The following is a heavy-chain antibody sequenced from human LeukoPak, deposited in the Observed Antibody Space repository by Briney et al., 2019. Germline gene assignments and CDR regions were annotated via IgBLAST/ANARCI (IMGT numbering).Heavy chain of an antibody. V-gene: IGHV3-21*01. Sequence: KTGGSLRLSCAASGFTFSSYSMNWVRQAPGKGLEWVSSISSSSSYIYYADSVKGRFTISRDNAKNSLYLQMNSLRAEDTAVYYCATQKGYCSSTSCYRDYWGQGTLVTVSS. CDR2: ISSSSSYI. CDR1: GFTFSSYS. CDR3: ATQKGYCSSTSCYRDY. J-gene: IGHJ4*02. D-gene: IGHD2-2*02.